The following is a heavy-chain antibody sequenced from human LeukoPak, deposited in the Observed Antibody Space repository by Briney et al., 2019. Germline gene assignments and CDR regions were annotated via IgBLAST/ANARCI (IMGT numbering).Heavy chain of an antibody. J-gene: IGHJ3*02. CDR2: SYTSGST. CDR1: GGSISSGSYY. D-gene: IGHD3-22*01. CDR3: ARDRTGYYDSSGYPLDAFDI. Sequence: SQTLSLTCTVSGGSISSGSYYWSWIRQPAGKGLDWIGRSYTSGSTNYNPSLKSRVTISVDTSKNQFSLKLSSVTAADTAVYYCARDRTGYYDSSGYPLDAFDIWGQGRMVTVSS. V-gene: IGHV4-61*02.